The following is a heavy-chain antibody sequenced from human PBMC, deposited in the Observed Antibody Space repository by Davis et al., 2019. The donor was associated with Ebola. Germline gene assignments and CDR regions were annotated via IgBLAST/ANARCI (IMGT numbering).Heavy chain of an antibody. CDR1: GFTVSSNY. CDR3: ARGISGGTVTLGD. CDR2: IYSSGRA. Sequence: PGGSLRLSCAASGFTVSSNYMSWVRQAPGKGLEWLSVIYSSGRAFYADSVKGRFTISRDNSKNTLYLQMNSLRSEDTDVYHCARGISGGTVTLGDWGQGTLVTVSS. J-gene: IGHJ1*01. V-gene: IGHV3-53*05. D-gene: IGHD3-16*01.